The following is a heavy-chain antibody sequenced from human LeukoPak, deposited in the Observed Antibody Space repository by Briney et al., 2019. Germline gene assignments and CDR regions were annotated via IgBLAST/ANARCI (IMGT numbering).Heavy chain of an antibody. D-gene: IGHD1-26*01. CDR3: ARDRSGSYQHNWFDP. J-gene: IGHJ5*02. Sequence: GGSLRLSCAASGFTFSSYSMNWVRQAPGKGLEWVSYISSSSSTIYYADSVKGRFTISRDNAKNSLYLQMNSPRAEDTAVYYCARDRSGSYQHNWFDPWGQGTLVSVSS. V-gene: IGHV3-48*01. CDR1: GFTFSSYS. CDR2: ISSSSSTI.